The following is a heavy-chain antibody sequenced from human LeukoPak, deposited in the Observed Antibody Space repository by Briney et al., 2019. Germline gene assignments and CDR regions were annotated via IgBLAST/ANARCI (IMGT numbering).Heavy chain of an antibody. D-gene: IGHD1-1*01. CDR3: AREGNEDYFDY. CDR1: GGTFSSYA. V-gene: IGHV1-69*01. CDR2: IIPIFGTA. J-gene: IGHJ4*02. Sequence: ASVKVSCKASGGTFSSYAISWVQQAPGQGLEWMGGIIPIFGTANYAQKFQGRDTITADESTSTAYMELSSLRSEDTAVYYCAREGNEDYFDYWGQGTLVTVSS.